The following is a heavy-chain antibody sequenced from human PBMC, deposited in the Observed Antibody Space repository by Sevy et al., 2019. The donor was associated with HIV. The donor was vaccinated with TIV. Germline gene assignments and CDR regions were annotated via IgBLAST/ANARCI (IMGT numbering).Heavy chain of an antibody. V-gene: IGHV1-18*01. D-gene: IGHD6-13*01. CDR1: GXXFTSYG. Sequence: ASVKVSCKASGXXFTSYGINWVRQAPGQRPEWMGXISAXGXYSNSAPRLQDRLMLTTDTSTTTAYMELRSLRSDDTAIYYCAMLPRIAAGGDGHGVDXWGQGTTVTVSS. CDR3: AMLPRIAAGGDGHGVDX. J-gene: IGHJ6*01. CDR2: ISAXGXYS.